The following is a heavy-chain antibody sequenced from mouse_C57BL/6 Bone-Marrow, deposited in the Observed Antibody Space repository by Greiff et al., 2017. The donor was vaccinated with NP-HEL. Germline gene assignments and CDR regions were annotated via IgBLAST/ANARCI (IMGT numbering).Heavy chain of an antibody. CDR1: GYTFTDYN. Sequence: VQLKQSGPELVKPGASVKIPCKASGYTFTDYNMDWVKQSHGKSLEWIGDINPNNGGTIYNQKFKGKATLTVDKSSSTAYMELRSLTSEDTAVYYCARCDGYPFAYWGQGTLVTVSA. CDR3: ARCDGYPFAY. J-gene: IGHJ3*01. CDR2: INPNNGGT. D-gene: IGHD2-3*01. V-gene: IGHV1-18*01.